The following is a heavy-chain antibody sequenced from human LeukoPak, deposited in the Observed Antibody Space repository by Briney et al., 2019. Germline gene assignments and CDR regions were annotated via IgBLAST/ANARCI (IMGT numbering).Heavy chain of an antibody. J-gene: IGHJ4*02. CDR1: GFTFSRNA. Sequence: GGSLRLSCAASGFTFSRNAMIWVRQAPGKGLERVSAISGSGSDTYYADSVKGRFTISRDNSKNTVYLRMNSLRAEDTAIYYCAKAKIAAAGLFDYWGQGTLVTVSS. D-gene: IGHD6-13*01. CDR2: ISGSGSDT. CDR3: AKAKIAAAGLFDY. V-gene: IGHV3-23*01.